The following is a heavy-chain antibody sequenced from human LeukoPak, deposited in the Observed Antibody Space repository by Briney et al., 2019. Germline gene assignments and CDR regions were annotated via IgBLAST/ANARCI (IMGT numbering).Heavy chain of an antibody. J-gene: IGHJ4*02. Sequence: PGGSLRLSCAASGFTFSDYYMSWIRQAPGKGLEWVSYISSSSSYTNYADSVKGRFTISRDNAKNTLYLQMNSLRAEDTAVYYCARSDWGFIVYWGQGTLVTVSS. D-gene: IGHD3-16*02. CDR2: ISSSSSYT. V-gene: IGHV3-11*06. CDR3: ARSDWGFIVY. CDR1: GFTFSDYY.